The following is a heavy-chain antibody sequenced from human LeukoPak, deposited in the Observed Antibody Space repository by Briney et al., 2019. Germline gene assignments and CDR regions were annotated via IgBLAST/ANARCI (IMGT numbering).Heavy chain of an antibody. J-gene: IGHJ4*02. D-gene: IGHD3-3*01. CDR3: VRERNNFWSGHHSIFDS. V-gene: IGHV3-74*01. CDR1: GFIFSNHW. Sequence: GGSLRLSCAASGFIFSNHWMHWVRQAPGKGLVWLSRINNDGSSTIYADSVKGRFTFSRDNAENTLFLEMSSLRVEDTAVYYCVRERNNFWSGHHSIFDSWGQGTLVTVSS. CDR2: INNDGSST.